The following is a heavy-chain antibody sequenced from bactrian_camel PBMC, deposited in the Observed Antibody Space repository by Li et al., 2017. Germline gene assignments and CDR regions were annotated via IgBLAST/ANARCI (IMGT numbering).Heavy chain of an antibody. V-gene: IGHV3S55*01. J-gene: IGHJ6*01. CDR2: FSTDGVI. D-gene: IGHD3*01. Sequence: HVQPVESGGGSVQAGGSLRLSCTVSGLTFDEADMGWYRQASENECALVSSFSTDGVIYYADSVKGRFTISQDNSKNTVYLQMNSLKLEDTAMYYCAIEGTGGYCSLRALALGYWDQGTQVTVS. CDR1: GLTFDEAD. CDR3: AIEGTGGYCSLRALALGY.